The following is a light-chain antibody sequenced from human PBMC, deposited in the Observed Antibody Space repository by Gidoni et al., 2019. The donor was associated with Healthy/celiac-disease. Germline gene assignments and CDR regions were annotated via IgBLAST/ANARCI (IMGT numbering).Light chain of an antibody. CDR3: VSYKAGSTLV. CDR2: DVT. J-gene: IGLJ3*02. Sequence: QSALTPPASVSGSPGQSITISCTGTSSDVGGYNFVSWYQQHPGKAPKLMIYDVTNRPSGVSNRFSGSKSGNTASLTISGLQADDEADYYCVSYKAGSTLVFGGGTKLTVL. CDR1: SSDVGGYNF. V-gene: IGLV2-14*03.